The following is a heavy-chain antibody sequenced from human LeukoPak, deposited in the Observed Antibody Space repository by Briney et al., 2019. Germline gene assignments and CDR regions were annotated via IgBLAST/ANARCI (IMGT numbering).Heavy chain of an antibody. Sequence: SETLSLTCTVSGGSISSSSSYWGWIRQPPGKGLEWIGSARYSGKTYYNPSLKSRVTMSVDTSKNHFSLRLTSVTAADTAVYSCARHYYDNSGLAYYFDYWGQGTLVTVSS. D-gene: IGHD3-22*01. CDR1: GGSISSSSSY. CDR3: ARHYYDNSGLAYYFDY. J-gene: IGHJ4*02. V-gene: IGHV4-39*01. CDR2: ARYSGKT.